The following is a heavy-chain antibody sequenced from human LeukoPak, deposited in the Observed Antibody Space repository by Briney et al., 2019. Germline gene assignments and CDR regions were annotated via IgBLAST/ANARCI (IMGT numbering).Heavy chain of an antibody. CDR3: AREGPDSSGYYSDY. CDR1: GFTFSSYW. Sequence: PGGSLRLSCAASGFTFSSYWMRWVRQAPGKGLVWVSRINSDGSSTAYADSVKGRFTISRDNAKNTLYLHMNSLRDEDTAVYYCAREGPDSSGYYSDYWGQGTLVTVSS. J-gene: IGHJ4*02. D-gene: IGHD3-22*01. CDR2: INSDGSST. V-gene: IGHV3-74*01.